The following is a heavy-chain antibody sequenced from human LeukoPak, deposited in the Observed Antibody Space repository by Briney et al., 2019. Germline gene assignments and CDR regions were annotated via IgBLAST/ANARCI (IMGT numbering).Heavy chain of an antibody. CDR1: GFTVSSNY. V-gene: IGHV3-66*01. CDR3: ARSGASSGFCNDY. J-gene: IGHJ4*02. CDR2: IFSGGST. D-gene: IGHD3-22*01. Sequence: GGSLSLSCAASGFTVSSNYMSWVRQAPGKGLEWVSLIFSGGSTYYADSVKGRFTISRDNSKNTLYLQMNSLRAEDTAVYYCARSGASSGFCNDYWGQGTLVTVSS.